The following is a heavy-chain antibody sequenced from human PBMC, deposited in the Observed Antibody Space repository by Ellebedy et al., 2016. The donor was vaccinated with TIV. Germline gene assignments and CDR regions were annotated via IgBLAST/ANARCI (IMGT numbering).Heavy chain of an antibody. D-gene: IGHD3-22*01. CDR3: AKVGIMIVMGYGMDV. CDR2: ISGNGGST. CDR1: GFTFSSYA. J-gene: IGHJ6*02. V-gene: IGHV3-23*01. Sequence: GESLKISCAASGFTFSSYAMSWVRQAPGKGLEWVSGISGNGGSTYYADSVKGRFTISRDNSKNTLYLKMKSLRAEDTAVYYCAKVGIMIVMGYGMDVWGQGTTVTVSS.